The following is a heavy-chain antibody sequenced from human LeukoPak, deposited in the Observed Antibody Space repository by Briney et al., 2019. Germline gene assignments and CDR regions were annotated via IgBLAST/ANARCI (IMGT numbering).Heavy chain of an antibody. CDR1: GYTFTNYG. D-gene: IGHD5-18*01. V-gene: IGHV1-18*01. CDR3: ARGGREYKHGRELDH. CDR2: ISDYNRNT. J-gene: IGHJ4*02. Sequence: ASVKVSCKASGYTFTNYGINWARLAPGQGLEWMGWISDYNRNTYYAQKLQGRVTMTTNTFTSTAYMELRGLRSDDTAVYYCARGGREYKHGRELDHWGQGTLVTVSS.